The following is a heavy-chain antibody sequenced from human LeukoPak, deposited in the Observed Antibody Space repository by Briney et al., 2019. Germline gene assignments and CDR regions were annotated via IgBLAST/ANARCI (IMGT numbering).Heavy chain of an antibody. D-gene: IGHD5-12*01. CDR3: ARSLSGYITDSLFEQ. J-gene: IGHJ4*02. Sequence: GGSLRLSCVVSGFSFSSYEMNWVRQAPGKGVEWVSYINSGHSVHYADSVKGRFTFSRENARDALCLKMKSLRAEDTAVYYCARSLSGYITDSLFEQWGQGTLVTVSS. V-gene: IGHV3-48*03. CDR1: GFSFSSYE. CDR2: INSGHSV.